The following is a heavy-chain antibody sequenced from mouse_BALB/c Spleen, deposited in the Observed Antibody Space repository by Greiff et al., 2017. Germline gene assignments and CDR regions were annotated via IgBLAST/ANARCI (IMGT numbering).Heavy chain of an antibody. V-gene: IGHV5-6-5*01. D-gene: IGHD2-4*01. CDR2: ISSGGST. CDR1: GFTFSSYA. Sequence: EVQRVESGGGLVKPGGSLKLSCAASGFTFSSYAMSWVRQTPEKRLEWVASISSGGSTYYPDSVKGRFTISRDNARNILYLQMSSLRSEDTAMYYCARGLYYDYDGGFMDYWGQGTSVTVSS. CDR3: ARGLYYDYDGGFMDY. J-gene: IGHJ4*01.